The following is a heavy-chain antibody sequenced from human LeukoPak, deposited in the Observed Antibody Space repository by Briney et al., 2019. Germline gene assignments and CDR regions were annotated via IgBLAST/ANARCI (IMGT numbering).Heavy chain of an antibody. Sequence: SQTLSLTRAISGDSVSSNTAAWHWIRQSPSRGLEWLGRTFYRSNWYDDYAASVKSRITINPDTSKNQFSLHLKSVTPEDTAVYYCAREVAGTWAFDIWGQGTRVTVSS. CDR2: TFYRSNWYD. CDR3: AREVAGTWAFDI. V-gene: IGHV6-1*01. D-gene: IGHD6-19*01. J-gene: IGHJ3*02. CDR1: GDSVSSNTAA.